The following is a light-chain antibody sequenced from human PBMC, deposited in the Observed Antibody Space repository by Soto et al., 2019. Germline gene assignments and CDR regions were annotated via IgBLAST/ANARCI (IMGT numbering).Light chain of an antibody. V-gene: IGKV3-20*01. J-gene: IGKJ1*01. CDR1: RSLSSDY. CDR2: HAS. Sequence: SVVMQTPSALSLSPGERATLSCRASRSLSSDYLAWYQQKPGQAPRLLFYHASRRATGTPDRFSVSGSGTDFTLTISRLEPGDFAVYYCQQSGDSPRSFGQGTKVDIK. CDR3: QQSGDSPRS.